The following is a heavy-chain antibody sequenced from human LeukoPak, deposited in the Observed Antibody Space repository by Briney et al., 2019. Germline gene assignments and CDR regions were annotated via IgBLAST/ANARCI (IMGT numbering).Heavy chain of an antibody. D-gene: IGHD6-19*01. CDR1: GYTLTSYY. Sequence: ASVKVSCKASGYTLTSYYMHWVRQAPGQGLEWMGIINPSGGSTSYAQKFQGRVTMTRDTSTSTVYMELSSLRSEDTAVYYCARDCSFIWSKAVAGPNWFDPWGQGTLVTVSS. V-gene: IGHV1-46*01. J-gene: IGHJ5*02. CDR2: INPSGGST. CDR3: ARDCSFIWSKAVAGPNWFDP.